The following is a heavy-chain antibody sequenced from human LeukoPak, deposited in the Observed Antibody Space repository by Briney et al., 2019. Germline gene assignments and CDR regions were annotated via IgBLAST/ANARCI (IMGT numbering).Heavy chain of an antibody. CDR3: AKEYQLLSSYYYYGMDV. CDR2: ISYDGSNK. CDR1: GFTFSSYG. Sequence: GRSLRLSCAASGFTFSSYGMHWVRQAPGKGLEWVAVISYDGSNKYYADSVKGRFTISRDNSKNTLYLQMNSLRAEDTAVYYCAKEYQLLSSYYYYGMDVWGQGTTVTVSS. D-gene: IGHD2-2*01. V-gene: IGHV3-30*18. J-gene: IGHJ6*02.